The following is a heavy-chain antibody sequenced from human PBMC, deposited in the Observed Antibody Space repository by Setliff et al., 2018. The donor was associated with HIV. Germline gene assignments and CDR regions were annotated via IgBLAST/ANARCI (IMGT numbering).Heavy chain of an antibody. D-gene: IGHD3-9*01. Sequence: SETLSLTCAVSGGSIRSSGYHWGWIRQRPGKGLEWIVSVYYNSGSTYYHPSLKSRVTVSADTSKNQFSLKLTSVTAADTAVYSCAPSLSGFDYWGQGTLVTVSS. CDR1: GGSIRSSGYH. V-gene: IGHV4-39*01. CDR2: VYYNSGST. CDR3: APSLSGFDY. J-gene: IGHJ4*02.